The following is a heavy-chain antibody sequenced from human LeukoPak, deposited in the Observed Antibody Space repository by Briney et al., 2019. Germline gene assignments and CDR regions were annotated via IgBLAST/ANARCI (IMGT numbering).Heavy chain of an antibody. J-gene: IGHJ4*02. V-gene: IGHV4-34*01. CDR3: ARGGQPSGYDGEGIDY. Sequence: SETLSLTCAVYGGSFSGYYWSWIRQPPGKGLEWIGEINHSGSTNYNPSLKSRVTISVDTSKNQFSLKLSSVTAADTAVYYCARGGQPSGYDGEGIDYWGQGTLVTVSS. CDR1: GGSFSGYY. D-gene: IGHD5-12*01. CDR2: INHSGST.